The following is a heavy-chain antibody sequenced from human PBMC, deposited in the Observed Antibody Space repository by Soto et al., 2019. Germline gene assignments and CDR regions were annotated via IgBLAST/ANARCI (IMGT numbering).Heavy chain of an antibody. CDR1: GFMFNNYA. V-gene: IGHV3-23*01. Sequence: LRLSCAASGFMFNNYAMSWVRQAPGKGLEWVSTVSVSGGTTYYADSLKGRFTISRDNSKKTVYLQMNRLRADDTAIYYCAKGLYYSDSSGYRLFDSWGQGTLVTVSS. CDR3: AKGLYYSDSSGYRLFDS. D-gene: IGHD3-22*01. CDR2: VSVSGGTT. J-gene: IGHJ4*02.